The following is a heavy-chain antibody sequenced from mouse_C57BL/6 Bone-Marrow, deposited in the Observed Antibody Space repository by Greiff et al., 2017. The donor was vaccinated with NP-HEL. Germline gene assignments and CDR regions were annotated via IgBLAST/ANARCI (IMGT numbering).Heavy chain of an antibody. V-gene: IGHV2-6-1*01. CDR1: GFSLTSYG. CDR2: IWSDGST. CDR3: ARHMGIYSNYAMDY. D-gene: IGHD2-5*01. J-gene: IGHJ4*01. Sequence: VHLVESGPGLVAPSQSLSITCTVSGFSLTSYGVHWVRQPPGKGLEWLVVIWSDGSTTYNSALKSRLSISKDNSKSQVFLKMNSLQTDDTAMYYCARHMGIYSNYAMDYWGQGTSVTVSS.